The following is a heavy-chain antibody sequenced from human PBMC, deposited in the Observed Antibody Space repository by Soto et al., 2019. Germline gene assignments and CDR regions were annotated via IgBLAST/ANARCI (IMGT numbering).Heavy chain of an antibody. CDR3: ARQAGTTSVSFDY. CDR2: MYPGDSDI. Sequence: GESLKISCEGSGYSFSSYWIAWVRQMPGKGLEWMGIMYPGDSDIRYSPSFQGQVTISADKSISTAYLQWSSLKASDTAIYYCARQAGTTSVSFDYWGQGTLVTVST. CDR1: GYSFSSYW. V-gene: IGHV5-51*01. J-gene: IGHJ4*02. D-gene: IGHD1-1*01.